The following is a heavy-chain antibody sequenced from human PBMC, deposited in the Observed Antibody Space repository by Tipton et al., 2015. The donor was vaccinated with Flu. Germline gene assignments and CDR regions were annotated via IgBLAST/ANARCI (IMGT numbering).Heavy chain of an antibody. CDR2: IYHGGNT. CDR1: GGSIISSNYF. D-gene: IGHD2-15*01. V-gene: IGHV4-39*07. Sequence: TLSLTCTVSGGSIISSNYFWGWIRQPPGKDLEWIGTIYHGGNTYYNPSLKSRVTISVDTSNNQFSLRLNAVTAADTAMYYCGGVRVVEAATGWFDSWGQGTLVTVSS. CDR3: GGVRVVEAATGWFDS. J-gene: IGHJ5*01.